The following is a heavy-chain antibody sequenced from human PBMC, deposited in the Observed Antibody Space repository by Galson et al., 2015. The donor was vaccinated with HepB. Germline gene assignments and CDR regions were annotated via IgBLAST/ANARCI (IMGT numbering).Heavy chain of an antibody. CDR3: VHRKTMIGAFDY. Sequence: PALVKPTQTLTLTCTFSGLSLTISAVGVGWVRQPPGKALEWLALIYWDDDKRYSPSLKSRLAITKDTSKNQVVLTMTNMDPVDTATYYCVHRKTMIGAFDYWGQGTLVTVSS. D-gene: IGHD3-22*01. CDR1: GLSLTISAVG. V-gene: IGHV2-5*02. CDR2: IYWDDDK. J-gene: IGHJ4*02.